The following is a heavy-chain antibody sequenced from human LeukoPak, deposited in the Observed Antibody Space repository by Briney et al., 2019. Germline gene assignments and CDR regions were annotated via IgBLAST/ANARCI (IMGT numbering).Heavy chain of an antibody. D-gene: IGHD3-3*01. J-gene: IGHJ6*03. Sequence: PGGSLRLSCAASGFTFSSYAMSWVRQAPGKGLEWVPSISGTSKYIHYSDSVKGRFTISRDNSKNSFYLQMNSLRVEDTAVYYCAREPQQFLEWLFDASPDYYYYMDVWGKGTTVTVSS. CDR1: GFTFSSYA. CDR3: AREPQQFLEWLFDASPDYYYYMDV. CDR2: ISGTSKYI. V-gene: IGHV3-21*01.